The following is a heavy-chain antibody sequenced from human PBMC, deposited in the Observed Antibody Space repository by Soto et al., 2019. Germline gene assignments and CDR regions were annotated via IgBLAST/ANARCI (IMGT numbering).Heavy chain of an antibody. D-gene: IGHD6-13*01. V-gene: IGHV1-3*01. CDR3: AESADSSWWRQNYFAY. CDR1: GYTFTSYA. Sequence: QVQLVQSGAEVKKPGASVKVSCKASGYTFTSYAMHWVRQAPGQRLEWMGWINAGNGNTKYSQKLQGRVTITRDTPASTAYMELSSLRSEDTAVYYCAESADSSWWRQNYFAYWGQGTLVTVSS. J-gene: IGHJ4*02. CDR2: INAGNGNT.